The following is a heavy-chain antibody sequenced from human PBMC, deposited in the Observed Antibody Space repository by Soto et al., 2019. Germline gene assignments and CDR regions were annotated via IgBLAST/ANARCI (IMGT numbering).Heavy chain of an antibody. CDR1: GFTYVKYA. D-gene: IGHD3-22*01. J-gene: IGHJ4*02. CDR3: VKDTVVVINGGDFDY. Sequence: EVQLLESGGALVQPGGSLRLSCEASGFTYVKYARSWVRQAPGKGLEWVSGISGDAGRTFYADSVKGRFTISRDNSKNTVYLQMNSLRVEDTAVYYCVKDTVVVINGGDFDYWGQGTLVTVSS. CDR2: ISGDAGRT. V-gene: IGHV3-23*01.